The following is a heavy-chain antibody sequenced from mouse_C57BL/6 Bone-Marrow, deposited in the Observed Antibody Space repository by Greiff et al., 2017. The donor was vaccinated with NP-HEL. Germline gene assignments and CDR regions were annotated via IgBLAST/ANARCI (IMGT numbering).Heavy chain of an antibody. CDR3: AREGVITTVVARFYYAMDY. J-gene: IGHJ4*01. Sequence: QVQLQQPGTELVKPGASVKLSCKASGYTFTSYWMHWVKQRSGQGLEWIGNINPSNGGTNYNEKFKSKATLTVDKSSSTAYMQLSSLTSEDSAVYYCAREGVITTVVARFYYAMDYWGQGTSVTVSS. V-gene: IGHV1-53*01. CDR2: INPSNGGT. D-gene: IGHD1-1*01. CDR1: GYTFTSYW.